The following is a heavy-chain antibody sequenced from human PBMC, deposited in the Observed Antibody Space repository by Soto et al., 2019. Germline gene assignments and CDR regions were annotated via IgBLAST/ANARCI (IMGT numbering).Heavy chain of an antibody. J-gene: IGHJ6*02. CDR1: GGSIAGRNNY. Sequence: SETLSLTCTVSGGSIAGRNNYWGCIRQPQGKGLEWIGSMYYSGSTDYNPSLKSRVTISVDTSKNQFSLEVSSVTATDTAVYYCARRGNYGHYYYGLDVWGQGTTVTVSS. V-gene: IGHV4-39*01. D-gene: IGHD3-10*01. CDR2: MYYSGST. CDR3: ARRGNYGHYYYGLDV.